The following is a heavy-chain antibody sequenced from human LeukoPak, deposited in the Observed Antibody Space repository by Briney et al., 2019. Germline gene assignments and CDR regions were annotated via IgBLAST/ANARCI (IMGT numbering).Heavy chain of an antibody. CDR3: AREGYCGGHCYLLDY. CDR2: IYTSGST. V-gene: IGHV4-4*07. Sequence: SETLSLTCTVSGGSISSYYWSWIRQPAGKGLEWIGRIYTSGSTNYNPSLKSRVTMSVDTSKNQFSLKLSSVTAADTAVYYCAREGYCGGHCYLLDYWGQGTLVTVSS. D-gene: IGHD2-21*02. CDR1: GGSISSYY. J-gene: IGHJ4*02.